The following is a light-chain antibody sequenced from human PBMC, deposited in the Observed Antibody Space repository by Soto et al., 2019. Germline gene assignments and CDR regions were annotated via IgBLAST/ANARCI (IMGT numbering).Light chain of an antibody. CDR2: AAS. CDR3: QQSYSNPPST. J-gene: IGKJ5*01. Sequence: DIQMTQSPSSLSASVGDRVTITCRASQSISNYLNWYQQKPGKAPKLLISAASSLQSGVPSRFSGSGSGTDFTLTISSLQPEDFENYYCQQSYSNPPSTVGQGTRLESK. V-gene: IGKV1-39*01. CDR1: QSISNY.